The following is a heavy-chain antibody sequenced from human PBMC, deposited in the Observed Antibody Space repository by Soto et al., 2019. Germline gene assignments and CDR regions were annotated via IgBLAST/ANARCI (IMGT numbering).Heavy chain of an antibody. CDR2: IYYSGNT. D-gene: IGHD3-10*01. Sequence: SETLSLTCSVSGGSISSYYWSWIRQPPGKGLEWIGYIYYSGNTNYNPSLKSRVTISVDTSMNQFSLKLSSVTAADTAVYYCARELRFGEDYYGMDVWGQGTTVTVS. CDR1: GGSISSYY. CDR3: ARELRFGEDYYGMDV. J-gene: IGHJ6*02. V-gene: IGHV4-59*01.